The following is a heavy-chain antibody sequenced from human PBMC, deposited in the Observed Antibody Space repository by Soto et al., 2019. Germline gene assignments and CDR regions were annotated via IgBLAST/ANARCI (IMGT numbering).Heavy chain of an antibody. V-gene: IGHV4-59*08. Sequence: QVQLQESGPGLVKPSETLSLTCTVSGGSISSYYWSWIRQPPGKGLEWIGYIYYSGSTNYNPSLKSRVTISVDTSKNQFSLKLSSVTAADTAVYYCARLTNWYCSSTSCFPLGWFDPWGQGTLVTVSS. D-gene: IGHD2-2*01. J-gene: IGHJ5*02. CDR3: ARLTNWYCSSTSCFPLGWFDP. CDR2: IYYSGST. CDR1: GGSISSYY.